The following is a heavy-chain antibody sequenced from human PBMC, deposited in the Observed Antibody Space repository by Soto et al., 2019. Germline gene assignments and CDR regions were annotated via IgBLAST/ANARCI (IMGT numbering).Heavy chain of an antibody. CDR2: IIPMFRAT. V-gene: IGHV1-69*06. J-gene: IGHJ6*02. CDR1: GGTFSTYA. CDR3: ARSSPYIVVRKATGNQDYYGMDV. Sequence: ASVKVSCKASGGTFSTYAINWVRQAPGQGLEWMGGIIPMFRATNYAQKFQGRVTMTADKSTSTASMELSSLSSAETAVYYCARSSPYIVVRKATGNQDYYGMDVWGQGTTVTVSS. D-gene: IGHD2-2*01.